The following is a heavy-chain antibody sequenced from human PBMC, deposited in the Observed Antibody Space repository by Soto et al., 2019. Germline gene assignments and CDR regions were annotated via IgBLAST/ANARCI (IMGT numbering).Heavy chain of an antibody. CDR2: ISWNSGMI. J-gene: IGHJ3*02. Sequence: EVQLVESGGGWVQPGRSLRLSCAPSGFTFHDYAMHWVRQAPGKGLEWVSGISWNSGMIGYADSVKGRFTISRDNAKNSLYLQMNSLRAEDTALYHCAKEIVDAVVKGAFDIWGQGTMVTVSS. CDR3: AKEIVDAVVKGAFDI. D-gene: IGHD3-22*01. CDR1: GFTFHDYA. V-gene: IGHV3-9*01.